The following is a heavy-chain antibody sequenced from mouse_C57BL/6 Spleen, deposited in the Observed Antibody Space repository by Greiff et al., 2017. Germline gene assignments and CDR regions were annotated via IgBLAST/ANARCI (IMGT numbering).Heavy chain of an antibody. V-gene: IGHV3-6*01. D-gene: IGHD1-1*01. CDR3: ARVRYYGSSYDWYFDV. CDR2: ISYDGSN. Sequence: ESGPGLVKPSQSLSLTCSVTGYSITSGYYWNWIRQFPGNKLEWMGYISYDGSNNYNPSLKNRISITRDTSKNQFFLKLNSVTTEDTATYYCARVRYYGSSYDWYFDVWGTGTTVTVSS. J-gene: IGHJ1*03. CDR1: GYSITSGYY.